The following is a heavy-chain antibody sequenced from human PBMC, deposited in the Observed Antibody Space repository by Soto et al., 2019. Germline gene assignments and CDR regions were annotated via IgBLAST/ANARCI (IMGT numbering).Heavy chain of an antibody. D-gene: IGHD3-10*01. CDR1: GFTFSSHG. J-gene: IGHJ4*02. CDR3: AKQRAGYGSGSDTYYFDF. CDR2: IPYDGSHQ. Sequence: QVHLVESGGGVVQPGRSLRLSCAASGFTFSSHGMHWIRQAPGKGLEWVAVIPYDGSHQYYADSVRGRFTISRDNSKNTLFLQMNSLRAEDTGLYYCAKQRAGYGSGSDTYYFDFWGQGTLVTVSS. V-gene: IGHV3-30*18.